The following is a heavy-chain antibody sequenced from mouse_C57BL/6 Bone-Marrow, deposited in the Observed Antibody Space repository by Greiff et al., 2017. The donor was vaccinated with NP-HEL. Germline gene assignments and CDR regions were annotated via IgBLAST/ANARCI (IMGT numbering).Heavy chain of an antibody. CDR2: INPSSGYT. J-gene: IGHJ3*01. V-gene: IGHV1-4*01. CDR1: GYTFTSYT. D-gene: IGHD1-1*01. CDR3: ARRELRSPWFAY. Sequence: VKLQESGAELARPGASVKMSCKASGYTFTSYTMHWVKQRPGQGLEWIGYINPSSGYTKYNQKFKDKATLTADKSSSTAYMQLSSLTSEDSAVYYCARRELRSPWFAYWGQGTLVTVSA.